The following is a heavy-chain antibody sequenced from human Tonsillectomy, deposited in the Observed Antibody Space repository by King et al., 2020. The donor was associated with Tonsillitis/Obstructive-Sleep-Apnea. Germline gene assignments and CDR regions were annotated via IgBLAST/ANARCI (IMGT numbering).Heavy chain of an antibody. J-gene: IGHJ5*02. CDR1: GGSISNHY. Sequence: VQLQESGPELVKPSETLSLTCTVSGGSISNHYWSWIRPPPGKGLEWIAYVYNSGSTNYNPSLKSRVTISVDTSNNQFSLRLTSVTAADTAVYYCARDYCAGDCPHNWFDPWGQGTLVTVSS. V-gene: IGHV4-59*11. CDR3: ARDYCAGDCPHNWFDP. CDR2: VYNSGST. D-gene: IGHD2-21*01.